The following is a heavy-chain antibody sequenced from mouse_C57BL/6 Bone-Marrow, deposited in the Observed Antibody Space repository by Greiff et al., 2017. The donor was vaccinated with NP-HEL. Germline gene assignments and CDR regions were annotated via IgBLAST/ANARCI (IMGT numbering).Heavy chain of an antibody. CDR2: INPNNGGT. D-gene: IGHD1-1*01. Sequence: EVQLQQSGPELVKPGASAKIPCKASGYTFTDYNMDWVKQSHGKSLEWIGDINPNNGGTIYNQKFKGKATLTVDKSSSTAYMELRSLTSEDTAVYYCARSDYYGSSYWYFDVWGTGTTVTVSS. CDR3: ARSDYYGSSYWYFDV. CDR1: GYTFTDYN. V-gene: IGHV1-18*01. J-gene: IGHJ1*03.